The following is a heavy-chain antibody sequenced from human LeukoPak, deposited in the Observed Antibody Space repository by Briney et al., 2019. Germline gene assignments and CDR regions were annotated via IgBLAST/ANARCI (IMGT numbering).Heavy chain of an antibody. CDR2: ISGSGGGT. Sequence: HPGGSLRLPCAASGFTFSTYAMSWVRQAPGKGLEWVSGISGSGGGTYYADSVKGRFTISRDNSKNTLYLQMNSLRAEDTALYYCAKNRGSSSSATDYWGQGTLVTVSA. J-gene: IGHJ4*02. V-gene: IGHV3-23*01. D-gene: IGHD6-6*01. CDR3: AKNRGSSSSATDY. CDR1: GFTFSTYA.